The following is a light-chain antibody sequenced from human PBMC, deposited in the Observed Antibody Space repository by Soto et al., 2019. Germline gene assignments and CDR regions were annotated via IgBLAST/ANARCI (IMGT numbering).Light chain of an antibody. CDR2: GAS. J-gene: IGKJ1*01. Sequence: EIVMTQSPATLSVSPGQRATLSCSASKSVSSNLAWYQQKPGQAPRLLIYGASTRATGIPARFSGSGSVTEFTLTISSLQSADFAVYYCQQYNNWRPLTFGQGTKVEIK. V-gene: IGKV3-15*01. CDR3: QQYNNWRPLT. CDR1: KSVSSN.